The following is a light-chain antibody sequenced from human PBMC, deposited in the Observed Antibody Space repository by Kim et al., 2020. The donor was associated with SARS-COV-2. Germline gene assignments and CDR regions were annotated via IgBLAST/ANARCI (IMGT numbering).Light chain of an antibody. CDR3: SSYTTSNTVV. CDR2: EVS. V-gene: IGLV2-18*02. Sequence: GQDVTSSCTGTSSDVGSYDRVSWYQQPPGTAPKVMIYEVSNRPSGVPDRFSGSKSGNAASLTISGLQAEDEADYYCSSYTTSNTVVFGGGTKLTVL. J-gene: IGLJ2*01. CDR1: SSDVGSYDR.